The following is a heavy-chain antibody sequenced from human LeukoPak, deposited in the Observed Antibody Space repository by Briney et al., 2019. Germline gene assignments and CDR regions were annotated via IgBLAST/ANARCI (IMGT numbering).Heavy chain of an antibody. CDR1: GGSFSGYY. V-gene: IGHV4-34*01. Sequence: SETLSLTCAVYGGSFSGYYWSWIRQPPGKGLEWIGEINHSGSTNYNPSLKSRVTISVDTSKNQFSLELSSVTAADTAVYYCARRPYYYGSGSYYNWFDPWGQGTLVTVSS. CDR2: INHSGST. D-gene: IGHD3-10*01. J-gene: IGHJ5*02. CDR3: ARRPYYYGSGSYYNWFDP.